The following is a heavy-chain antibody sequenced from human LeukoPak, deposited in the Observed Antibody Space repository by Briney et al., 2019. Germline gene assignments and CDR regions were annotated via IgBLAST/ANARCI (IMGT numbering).Heavy chain of an antibody. J-gene: IGHJ5*02. CDR1: GDSITDYY. V-gene: IGHV4-59*01. CDR2: ISYSGRA. Sequence: SETLSLTCAVSGDSITDYYWSWIRQPPGKGLEWIGYISYSGRATYNPSVKSRVTISLATSRTQFSLSLTSVTAADTAVYYCARVSAGGGSEWVDNWGQGTLVTVSS. D-gene: IGHD1-26*01. CDR3: ARVSAGGGSEWVDN.